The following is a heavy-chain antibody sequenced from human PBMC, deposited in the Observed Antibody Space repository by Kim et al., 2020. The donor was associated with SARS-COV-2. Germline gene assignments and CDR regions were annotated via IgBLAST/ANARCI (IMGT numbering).Heavy chain of an antibody. V-gene: IGHV4-39*07. D-gene: IGHD5-12*01. CDR2: IYYSGST. CDR3: ARVWWLPKNYFDY. J-gene: IGHJ4*02. Sequence: SETLSLTCTVSGGSISSSSYYWGWIRQPPGKGLEWIGSIYYSGSTYYNPSLKSRVTISVDTSKNQFSLKLSSVTAADTAVYYCARVWWLPKNYFDYWGQGTLVTVSS. CDR1: GGSISSSSYY.